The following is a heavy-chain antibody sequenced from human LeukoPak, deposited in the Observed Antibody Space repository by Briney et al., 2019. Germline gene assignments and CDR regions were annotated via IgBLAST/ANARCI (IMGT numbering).Heavy chain of an antibody. CDR3: ARAPETIAARHTWFDP. J-gene: IGHJ5*02. V-gene: IGHV4-30-2*01. CDR1: GGSISSGGYS. D-gene: IGHD6-6*01. CDR2: IYHSGST. Sequence: SETLSPTCAVSGGSISSGGYSWSWIRQPPGKGLEWIGYIYHSGSTYYNPSLKSRVTISVDTSKNQFSLKLSSVTAADTAVYYCARAPETIAARHTWFDPWGQGTLVTVSS.